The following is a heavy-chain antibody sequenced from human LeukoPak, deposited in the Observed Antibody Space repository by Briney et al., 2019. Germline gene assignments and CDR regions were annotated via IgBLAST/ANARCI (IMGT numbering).Heavy chain of an antibody. CDR2: VYYSGST. CDR1: GGSMSGYY. CDR3: ARGPTSVEYRNWYFDV. V-gene: IGHV4-4*07. D-gene: IGHD6-19*01. Sequence: SETLSLTCSVSGGSMSGYYWSWIRQPAGKGLEWIGRVYYSGSTNYNPSLESRVSMSVDTSKKQFSLNVRSVTAADTGVYYCARGPTSVEYRNWYFDVWGRGTLVPVAS. J-gene: IGHJ2*01.